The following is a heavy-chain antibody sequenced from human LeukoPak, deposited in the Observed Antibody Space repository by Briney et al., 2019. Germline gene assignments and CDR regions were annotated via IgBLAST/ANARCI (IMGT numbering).Heavy chain of an antibody. V-gene: IGHV3-15*01. D-gene: IGHD3-22*01. Sequence: GSLRLSCAASGFTFSSYWMSWVRQAPGKGLEWVGRIKSKTDGGTTDYAAPVKGRFTISRDDSKNTLYLQMNSLKTEDTAVYYCTTSWYYYDSSGYYFGYWGQGTLVTVSS. CDR3: TTSWYYYDSSGYYFGY. CDR2: IKSKTDGGTT. CDR1: GFTFSSYW. J-gene: IGHJ4*02.